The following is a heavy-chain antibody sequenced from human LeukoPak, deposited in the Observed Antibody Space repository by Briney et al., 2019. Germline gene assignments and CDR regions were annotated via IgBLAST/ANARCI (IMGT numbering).Heavy chain of an antibody. D-gene: IGHD3-22*01. V-gene: IGHV1-46*01. CDR2: INPSGGTT. J-gene: IGHJ6*02. CDR1: GYTFTTYY. Sequence: ASVKVSCKASGYTFTTYYIHWVRQAPGQGLEWMGIINPSGGTTTYAQKFQGRVTMTRDTSTSIVNMELSSLRSEDTAVYYCARDQMAKYYDSSAHYSLAGFYYYGMDVWGQGTTVTVSS. CDR3: ARDQMAKYYDSSAHYSLAGFYYYGMDV.